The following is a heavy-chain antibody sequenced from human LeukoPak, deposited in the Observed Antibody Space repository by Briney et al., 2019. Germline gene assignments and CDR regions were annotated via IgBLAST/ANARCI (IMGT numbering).Heavy chain of an antibody. CDR2: LYSGGST. CDR3: ARGPYGSGSYYKY. D-gene: IGHD3-10*01. CDR1: GFSVSSNY. J-gene: IGHJ4*02. Sequence: GGSLRLSCAASGFSVSSNYTSWVRQAPGKGLEWVSILYSGGSTYYADSVKGRFTISRDNSKNTLYLQMNSLRAEDTAVYYCARGPYGSGSYYKYWGQGTLVTVSS. V-gene: IGHV3-66*01.